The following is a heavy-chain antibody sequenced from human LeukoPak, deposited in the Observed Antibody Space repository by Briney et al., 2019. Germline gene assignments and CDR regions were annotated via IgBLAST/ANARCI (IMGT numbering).Heavy chain of an antibody. D-gene: IGHD1-1*01. V-gene: IGHV1-46*01. Sequence: GASVKVSCKASGYTFTSYYMHWVRQAPGQGLEWMGIINPSGGSTSYAQKFQGRVTMTRDTSTSTVYMELSSLRSEDTAVYYCARDAQEAENENDYYGMDVWGQGTTVTVSS. CDR1: GYTFTSYY. CDR3: ARDAQEAENENDYYGMDV. J-gene: IGHJ6*02. CDR2: INPSGGST.